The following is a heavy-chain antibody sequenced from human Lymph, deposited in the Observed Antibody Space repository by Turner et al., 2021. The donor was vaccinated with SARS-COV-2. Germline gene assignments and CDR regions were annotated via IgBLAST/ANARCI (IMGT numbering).Heavy chain of an antibody. V-gene: IGHV3-53*02. J-gene: IGHJ6*02. Sequence: EVQLVETGGGLIQPGGSLRLSCAASGIIVSRNYMNRVRQAPGKGLEWVSVIYSGGTTYYADSVKGRFTISRDNSKNTLYLQMNSLRFEDTAVYYCARDLGTYGMDVWGQGTTVTVSS. CDR2: IYSGGTT. CDR3: ARDLGTYGMDV. D-gene: IGHD6-13*01. CDR1: GIIVSRNY.